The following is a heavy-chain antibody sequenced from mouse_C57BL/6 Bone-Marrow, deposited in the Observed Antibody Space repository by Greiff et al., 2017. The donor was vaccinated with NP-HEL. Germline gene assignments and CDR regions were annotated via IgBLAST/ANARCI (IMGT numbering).Heavy chain of an antibody. Sequence: DVQLQESGPGLAKPSQSLSLTCSVTGYSITSDYWNWIRKFPGNKLEYMGYISYSGSSYYNPSLKSRISITRDTSKNQYYLQLNSVTTEDTATYYCASSDGYYGYFDVWGTGTTVTVSS. D-gene: IGHD2-3*01. V-gene: IGHV3-8*01. CDR1: GYSITSDY. CDR3: ASSDGYYGYFDV. CDR2: ISYSGSS. J-gene: IGHJ1*03.